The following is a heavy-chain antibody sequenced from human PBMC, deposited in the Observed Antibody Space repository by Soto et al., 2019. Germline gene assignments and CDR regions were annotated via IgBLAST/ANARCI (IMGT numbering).Heavy chain of an antibody. CDR1: GLPVSTNY. J-gene: IGHJ6*02. V-gene: IGHV3-53*01. Sequence: RLSCAASGLPVSTNYMSWVRQAPGKGLEWVSVIYNDGKTYYADSVKGRFTISRDASKNTLHLQMDSLRDEDTAVYYCVRPLPSGQNYGMDVWGQGTTVTVSS. CDR3: VRPLPSGQNYGMDV. D-gene: IGHD3-10*01. CDR2: IYNDGKT.